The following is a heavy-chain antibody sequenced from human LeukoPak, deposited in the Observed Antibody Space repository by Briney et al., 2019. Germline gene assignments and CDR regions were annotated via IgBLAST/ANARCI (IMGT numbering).Heavy chain of an antibody. V-gene: IGHV3-9*01. D-gene: IGHD3-22*01. CDR1: GFTFDDYA. CDR2: ISWNSGSI. Sequence: GRSLRLSCAASGFTFDDYAMHWVRQAPGKGLEWVSGISWNSGSIGYADSVKGRFTISRDNAKNSLYLQMNSLRAEDTALYYCAKGGWVSYYYDSSGYRSPFDIWGQGTMVTVSS. J-gene: IGHJ3*02. CDR3: AKGGWVSYYYDSSGYRSPFDI.